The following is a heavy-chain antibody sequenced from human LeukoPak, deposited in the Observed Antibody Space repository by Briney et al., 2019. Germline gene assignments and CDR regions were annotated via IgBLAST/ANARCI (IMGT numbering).Heavy chain of an antibody. D-gene: IGHD3-22*01. V-gene: IGHV4-59*01. CDR1: GGSISRNY. J-gene: IGHJ4*02. CDR2: IYYTGST. Sequence: SETLSLTCTVSGGSISRNYWNWIRQPPGKGLEWIGYIYYTGSTKYNPSLESRVTVSVDTSKNQFSLKLSSVSAADTAVYYCARGFYDSAGYSTPFDSWGQGTLVTVSS. CDR3: ARGFYDSAGYSTPFDS.